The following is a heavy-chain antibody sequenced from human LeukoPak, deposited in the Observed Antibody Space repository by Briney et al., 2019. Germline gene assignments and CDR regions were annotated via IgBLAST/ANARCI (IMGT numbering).Heavy chain of an antibody. V-gene: IGHV3-11*01. CDR3: ARLEQYHRGHSYYYMDV. D-gene: IGHD2-2*01. CDR1: GFTFSDYY. CDR2: MTSSGTTI. Sequence: PGGSLRLSCAASGFTFSDYYMTWIRQAPGKGLEWVSYMTSSGTTIYYADSVRGRLTISRDNAKKSLYLQMNSLRAEDTAVYYCARLEQYHRGHSYYYMDVWGKGTTVTVPS. J-gene: IGHJ6*03.